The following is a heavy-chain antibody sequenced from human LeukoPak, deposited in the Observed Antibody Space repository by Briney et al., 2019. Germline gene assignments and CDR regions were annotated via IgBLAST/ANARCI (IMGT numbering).Heavy chain of an antibody. Sequence: ASVRVSCKASGYTFTSYAMHWVRQAPGHRLEWMGWINAGNGNTKYSQKFQGRVTITRDTSASTAYMELSSLRSEDTAVYYCARDRQQLSEPSNYFDYWGQGTLVTVSS. CDR2: INAGNGNT. J-gene: IGHJ4*02. V-gene: IGHV1-3*01. CDR1: GYTFTSYA. CDR3: ARDRQQLSEPSNYFDY. D-gene: IGHD6-13*01.